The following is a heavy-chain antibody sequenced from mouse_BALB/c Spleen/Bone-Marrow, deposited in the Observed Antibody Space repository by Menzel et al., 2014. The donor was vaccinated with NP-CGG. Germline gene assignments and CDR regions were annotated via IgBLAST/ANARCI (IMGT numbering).Heavy chain of an antibody. CDR3: ARAYYGNYPYAMDY. CDR2: IDPANGNT. V-gene: IGHV14-3*02. D-gene: IGHD2-10*01. CDR1: GFNIKDTY. Sequence: EVQLQQSGAELVKPGASVKLSCTASGFNIKDTYMHWVKQRPEQGLEWIGRIDPANGNTKYDPKFQGKATITADTSSNTAYLQLSSLTPEDTAVYFCARAYYGNYPYAMDYWGQGTSVTVSS. J-gene: IGHJ4*01.